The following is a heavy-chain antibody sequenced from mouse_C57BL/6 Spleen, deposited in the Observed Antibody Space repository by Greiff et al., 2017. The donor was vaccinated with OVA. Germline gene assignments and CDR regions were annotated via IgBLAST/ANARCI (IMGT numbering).Heavy chain of an antibody. CDR1: GYSFTDYN. Sequence: VHVKQSGPELVKPGASVKISCKASGYSFTDYNMNWVKQSNGKSLEWIGVINPNYGTTSYNQKFKGKATLTVDQSSSTAYMQLNSLTSEDSAVYYCARGDGNYFYAMDYWGQGTSVTVSS. CDR2: INPNYGTT. J-gene: IGHJ4*01. D-gene: IGHD2-1*01. CDR3: ARGDGNYFYAMDY. V-gene: IGHV1-39*01.